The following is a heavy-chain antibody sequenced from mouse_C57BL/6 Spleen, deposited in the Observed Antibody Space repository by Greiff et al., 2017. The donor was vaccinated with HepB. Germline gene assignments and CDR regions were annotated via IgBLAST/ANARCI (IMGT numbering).Heavy chain of an antibody. CDR3: ARGGAMVTTAPFAY. J-gene: IGHJ3*01. Sequence: VQLQQSGGGLVKPGGSLKLSCAASGFTFSDYGMHWVRQAPEKGLEWVAYISSGSSTIYYADTVKGRFTIARDNAKNTLFLQMTSLRSEDTAMYYCARGGAMVTTAPFAYWGQGTLVTVSA. CDR1: GFTFSDYG. CDR2: ISSGSSTI. V-gene: IGHV5-17*01. D-gene: IGHD2-2*01.